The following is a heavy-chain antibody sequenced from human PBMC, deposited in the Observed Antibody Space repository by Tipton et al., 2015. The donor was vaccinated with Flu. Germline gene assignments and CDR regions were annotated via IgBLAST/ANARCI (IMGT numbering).Heavy chain of an antibody. CDR2: VVPIFGST. CDR1: GGTFSNYA. J-gene: IGHJ4*02. CDR3: ARDHYDSSGYYFSYFDY. Sequence: QLVQSGAEVKKPGSSVKVSCKASGGTFSNYAIIWVRQAPGQGLEWMGRVVPIFGSTNYAQKFQGRVTITADESTSTAYMELSSLRSEDTAVYYCARDHYDSSGYYFSYFDYWGQGTLVTVSS. D-gene: IGHD3-22*01. V-gene: IGHV1-69*15.